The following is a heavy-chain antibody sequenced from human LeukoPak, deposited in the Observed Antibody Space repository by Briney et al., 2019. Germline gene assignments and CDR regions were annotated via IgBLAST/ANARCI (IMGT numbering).Heavy chain of an antibody. CDR1: GFTLSSYG. D-gene: IGHD1-7*01. Sequence: GGSLRLSCVVSGFTLSSYGMHWVRQAPGKGLEWVAVIWDDGGTKYYSDSVKGRFTISRDNSKSTLYLEMNSLRVEDTAVYYCAREGLTGSTNWFDSWGQGTLATVSS. CDR2: IWDDGGTK. V-gene: IGHV3-33*01. CDR3: AREGLTGSTNWFDS. J-gene: IGHJ5*01.